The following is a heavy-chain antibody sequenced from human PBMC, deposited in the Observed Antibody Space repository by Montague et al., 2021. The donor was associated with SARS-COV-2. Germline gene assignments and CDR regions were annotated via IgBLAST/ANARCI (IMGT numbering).Heavy chain of an antibody. CDR3: TRHVHMTWPEPSPGFDY. J-gene: IGHJ4*02. CDR1: GDSISSSSYN. D-gene: IGHD1-1*01. Sequence: SQTLSLTCTVSGDSISSSSYNWGWIRQPPGKGLAWIGSVHYNGRTYYNPSLKSRVTIYVDTSKNQISLRLSSVTAADTAVYYSTRHVHMTWPEPSPGFDYWGQSTLVTVSS. CDR2: VHYNGRT. V-gene: IGHV4-39*01.